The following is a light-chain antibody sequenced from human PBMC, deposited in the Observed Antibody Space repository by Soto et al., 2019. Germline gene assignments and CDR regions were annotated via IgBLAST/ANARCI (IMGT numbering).Light chain of an antibody. CDR1: SSNIGSNT. CDR2: TNS. J-gene: IGLJ1*01. Sequence: QSVLTQPPSASGTPGQRVTISCSGSSSNIGSNTVKWYQHLPGTAPKLLIYTNSQRPSGVPDRFSGSKSGTSASLAISGLQSEDEADYYYAAWDDSLNGLVFGTGTKLTVL. CDR3: AAWDDSLNGLV. V-gene: IGLV1-44*01.